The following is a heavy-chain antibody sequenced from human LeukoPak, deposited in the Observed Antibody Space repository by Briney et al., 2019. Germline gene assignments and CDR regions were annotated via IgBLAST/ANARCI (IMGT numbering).Heavy chain of an antibody. D-gene: IGHD1-1*01. CDR2: ISGSGGTT. J-gene: IGHJ4*02. CDR1: GFTFSSYA. CDR3: AKDGSLGIGSERASYNLDF. V-gene: IGHV3-23*01. Sequence: PGGSLRLSCAASGFTFSSYAMTWVRQAPGEGLEWVSGISGSGGTTYYAGSVRGRFTISRDNSKNTLYLQMNSLRAEDTAVYFCAKDGSLGIGSERASYNLDFWGQGTLVTVSS.